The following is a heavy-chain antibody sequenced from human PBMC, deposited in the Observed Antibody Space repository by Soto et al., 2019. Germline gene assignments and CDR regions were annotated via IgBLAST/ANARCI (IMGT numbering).Heavy chain of an antibody. V-gene: IGHV1-18*01. J-gene: IGHJ4*02. CDR3: ARALYYYDSSGPGY. CDR1: GYTFTSYG. Sequence: VASVKVSCKASGYTFTSYGISWVRQAPGQGLEWMGWISAYNGNTNYAQKLQGRVTMTTDTSTSTAYMELRSLRSDDTAVYYCARALYYYDSSGPGYWGQGTLVTVSS. D-gene: IGHD3-22*01. CDR2: ISAYNGNT.